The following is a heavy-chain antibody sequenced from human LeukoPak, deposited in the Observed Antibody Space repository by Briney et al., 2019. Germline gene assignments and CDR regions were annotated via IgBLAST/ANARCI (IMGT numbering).Heavy chain of an antibody. V-gene: IGHV1-18*01. D-gene: IGHD6-19*01. CDR2: ISAYNGDT. CDR3: ARDRYVAGSPPGY. CDR1: GYTFETYG. Sequence: ASVKVSCKASGYTFETYGISWVRQAPGQGLEWMGWISAYNGDTNYAQMLQGRVTMTTDTSTSTAYMELRSLRSDDTAVYYCARDRYVAGSPPGYWGQGPLVTVSS. J-gene: IGHJ4*02.